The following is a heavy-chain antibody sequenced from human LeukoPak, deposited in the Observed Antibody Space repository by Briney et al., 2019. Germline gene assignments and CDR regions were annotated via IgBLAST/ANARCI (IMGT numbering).Heavy chain of an antibody. CDR2: ISSSSSYI. CDR1: GFTFSSYS. CDR3: ARDRRSNRGGWPVDY. D-gene: IGHD1-14*01. V-gene: IGHV3-21*01. J-gene: IGHJ4*02. Sequence: GGSLRLSCAASGFTFSSYSMNWVRQAPGKGLEWVSSISSSSSYIYYADSVKGRFTISRDNAKNLLYLQMNSLRAEDTAVYYCARDRRSNRGGWPVDYWGQGTLVTVSS.